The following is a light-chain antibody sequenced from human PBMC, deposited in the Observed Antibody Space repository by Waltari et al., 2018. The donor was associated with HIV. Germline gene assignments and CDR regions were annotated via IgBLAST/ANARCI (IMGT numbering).Light chain of an antibody. J-gene: IGLJ1*01. CDR2: EVK. CDR1: TSDVGAYNR. V-gene: IGLV2-18*02. CDR3: SSYRTNNTIV. Sequence: SVLTQPPSVSASPGQSVNISCTGTTSDVGAYNRVSWYLQAPGTAPKVLIYEVKRRPSGVPDRFSGSKSGTTASLTISGLQADDEADYYCSSYRTNNTIVFGTGTKVTVL.